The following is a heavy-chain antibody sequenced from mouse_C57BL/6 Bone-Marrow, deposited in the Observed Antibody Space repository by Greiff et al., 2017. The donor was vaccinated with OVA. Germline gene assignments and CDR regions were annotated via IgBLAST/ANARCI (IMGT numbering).Heavy chain of an antibody. V-gene: IGHV1-59*01. CDR1: GYTFTSYW. Sequence: QVQLQQPGAELVRPGTSVKLSCKASGYTFTSYWMHWVKQRPGQGLEWIGVIDPSDSYTNYNQKFKGKATLTVDTSSSTAYMQLSSLTSEDSAVYYCARGGFYYGSPLAMDYWGQGTSVTVSS. CDR3: ARGGFYYGSPLAMDY. D-gene: IGHD1-1*01. CDR2: IDPSDSYT. J-gene: IGHJ4*01.